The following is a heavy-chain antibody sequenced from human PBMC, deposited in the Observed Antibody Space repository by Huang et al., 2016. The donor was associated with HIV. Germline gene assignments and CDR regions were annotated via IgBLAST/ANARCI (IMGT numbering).Heavy chain of an antibody. CDR2: INPADSAT. CDR3: ARSEVLVTAVPFDH. Sequence: EVQLVQSEAEVKKPGESLKISCRGSGYSFTNYWIGGVRQRPGEGLEWLGVINPADSATRYSPSFQGQVTFSANKSNQTAYLQWSGLPASDTAIYYCARSEVLVTAVPFDHWGQGTLVTVSS. V-gene: IGHV5-51*03. J-gene: IGHJ4*02. D-gene: IGHD2-21*02. CDR1: GYSFTNYW.